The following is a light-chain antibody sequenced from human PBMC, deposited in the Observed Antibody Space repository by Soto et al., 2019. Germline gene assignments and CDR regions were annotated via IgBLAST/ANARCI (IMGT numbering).Light chain of an antibody. CDR3: CSFAHGSKLM. V-gene: IGLV2-23*01. CDR2: ETS. J-gene: IGLJ3*02. Sequence: QSALTQPASVSGSPGQSITISCTGTSSDVGTYNLASWYQHHPGKAPKLMIYETSKRPSGVSNRFFGSKSGNTASLTISGLQAEDEADYYCCSFAHGSKLMFGGGTKVTVL. CDR1: SSDVGTYNL.